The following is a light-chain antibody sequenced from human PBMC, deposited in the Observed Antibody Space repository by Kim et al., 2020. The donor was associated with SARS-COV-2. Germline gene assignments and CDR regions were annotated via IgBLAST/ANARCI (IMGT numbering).Light chain of an antibody. V-gene: IGKV3-15*01. Sequence: EIVMTQSPATLSVSPGERATLSCRASQSVSSNLAWYQQKPGQAPRLLIYGASTRATGIPARLSGSGSGTEFTLTISSLQSEDFAVYYCQQYNNWPFMYTFGQGTKLEI. CDR3: QQYNNWPFMYT. CDR2: GAS. CDR1: QSVSSN. J-gene: IGKJ2*01.